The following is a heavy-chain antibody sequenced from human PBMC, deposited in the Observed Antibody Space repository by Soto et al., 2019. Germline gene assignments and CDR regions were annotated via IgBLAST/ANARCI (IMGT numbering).Heavy chain of an antibody. D-gene: IGHD3-22*01. J-gene: IGHJ3*02. CDR1: GGTFSSYA. CDR3: ASGRDYYDSSGYLDIAFDI. CDR2: IIPIFGTA. V-gene: IGHV1-69*13. Sequence: ASVKVSCKASGGTFSSYAISWVRQAPGQGLEWMGGIIPIFGTANYAQKFQGRVTITADESTSTAYMELSSLRSEDTAVYYCASGRDYYDSSGYLDIAFDIWGQGTMVTVSS.